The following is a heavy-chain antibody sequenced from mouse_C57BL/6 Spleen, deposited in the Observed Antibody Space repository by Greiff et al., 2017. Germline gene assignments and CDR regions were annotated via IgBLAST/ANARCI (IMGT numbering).Heavy chain of an antibody. Sequence: EVQLVESGGDLVKPGGSLKLSCAASGFTFSSYGMSWVRLTPDQRLELVATISSGGSYTYYPDSVKGRFTISRDNAKNTLYQQMSRLKSEDTAMYDCARQGIYDDYDEAYWGQGTMVTVSA. J-gene: IGHJ3*01. CDR1: GFTFSSYG. CDR2: ISSGGSYT. V-gene: IGHV5-6*01. D-gene: IGHD2-4*01. CDR3: ARQGIYDDYDEAY.